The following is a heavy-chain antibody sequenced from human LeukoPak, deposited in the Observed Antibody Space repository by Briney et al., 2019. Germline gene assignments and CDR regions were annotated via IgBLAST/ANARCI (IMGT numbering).Heavy chain of an antibody. CDR2: IIPIFGTA. CDR1: GGTFSSYA. V-gene: IGHV1-69*05. D-gene: IGHD6-13*01. Sequence: SAKVSCKASGGTFSSYAISWVRQAPGQGLEWMGGIIPIFGTANYAQKFQGRVTITTDESTSTAYMELSSLRSEDTAVYYCARAGAAAGSFLDYWGQGTLVTVSS. J-gene: IGHJ4*02. CDR3: ARAGAAAGSFLDY.